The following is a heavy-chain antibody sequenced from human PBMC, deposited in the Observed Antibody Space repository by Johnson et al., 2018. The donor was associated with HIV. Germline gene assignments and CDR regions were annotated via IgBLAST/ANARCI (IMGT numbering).Heavy chain of an antibody. CDR3: ANSYSSSSGNNDYAFDI. CDR1: GFTFSSYA. D-gene: IGHD6-6*01. Sequence: QMQLVESGGGVVQPGRSLRLSCAASGFTFSSYAMHWVRQAPGKGLEWVAVISYDGSNKYYADSVKGRFTISRDNSKNTLYLQMNSLRAEDTAVYYCANSYSSSSGNNDYAFDIWGQGKMVTVSS. J-gene: IGHJ3*02. CDR2: ISYDGSNK. V-gene: IGHV3-30-3*01.